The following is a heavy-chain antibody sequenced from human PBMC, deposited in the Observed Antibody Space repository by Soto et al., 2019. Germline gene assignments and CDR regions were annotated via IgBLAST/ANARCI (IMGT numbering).Heavy chain of an antibody. J-gene: IGHJ6*02. CDR1: EYSFSSHW. CDR3: ARTRTFSLGFYYYGMDV. V-gene: IGHV5-51*01. D-gene: IGHD3-3*02. CDR2: IHPRDSDT. Sequence: GESLKISCKGSEYSFSSHWIGWVRQMPGKGLEWMGIIHPRDSDTRYSPSFHGQVTISADKSISTAYLQWSSLKASDTAMYYCARTRTFSLGFYYYGMDVWGQGTIVTVSS.